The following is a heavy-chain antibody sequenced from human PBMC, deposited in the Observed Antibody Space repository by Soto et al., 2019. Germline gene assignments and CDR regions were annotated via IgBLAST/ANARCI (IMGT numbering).Heavy chain of an antibody. J-gene: IGHJ4*02. CDR1: GGSISSYY. CDR3: ARDDITSSSWSL. Sequence: PSETLSLTCTVSGGSISSYYWSWIRQPPGKGLEWIGYIYYSGSTNYNPSLKSRVTISVDTSKNQFSLKLSSVTAADTAVYYCARDDITSSSWSLWGQGTLVTVSS. CDR2: IYYSGST. D-gene: IGHD6-13*01. V-gene: IGHV4-59*01.